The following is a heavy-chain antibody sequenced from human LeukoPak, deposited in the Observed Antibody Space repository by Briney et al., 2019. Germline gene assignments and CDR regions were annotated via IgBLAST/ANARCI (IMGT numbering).Heavy chain of an antibody. CDR3: ARDLSRGVIGWFDP. CDR2: IIPIFGTA. Sequence: SVKVSFKASGGTFSSYAISWVRQAPGQGLEWMGGIIPIFGTANYAQKFQGRVTITADESTSTAYMELSSLRSEDTAVYYCARDLSRGVIGWFDPWGQGTLVTVSS. V-gene: IGHV1-69*01. J-gene: IGHJ5*02. D-gene: IGHD3-10*01. CDR1: GGTFSSYA.